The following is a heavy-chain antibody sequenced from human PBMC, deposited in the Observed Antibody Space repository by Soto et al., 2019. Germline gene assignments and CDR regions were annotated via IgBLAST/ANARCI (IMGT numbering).Heavy chain of an antibody. V-gene: IGHV1-3*01. D-gene: IGHD4-17*01. CDR3: ATPYGDYPPHYYYGMDV. Sequence: ASVKVSCKASGYTFTSYAMHWVRQAPGQRLEWMGWINAGNGNTKYSQKFQGRVTITRDTSASTAYMELSSLRSEDTAVYYCATPYGDYPPHYYYGMDVWGQGTTVTVSS. J-gene: IGHJ6*02. CDR1: GYTFTSYA. CDR2: INAGNGNT.